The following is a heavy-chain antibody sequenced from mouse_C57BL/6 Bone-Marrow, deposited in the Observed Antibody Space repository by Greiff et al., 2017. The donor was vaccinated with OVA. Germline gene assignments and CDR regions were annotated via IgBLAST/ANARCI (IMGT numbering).Heavy chain of an antibody. D-gene: IGHD2-14*01. V-gene: IGHV1-42*01. J-gene: IGHJ1*03. CDR1: GYSFTGYY. CDR3: ARDRGHWYFDV. Sequence: VQLQQSGPELVKPGASVKISCKASGYSFTGYYMNWVKQSPEKSLEWIGEINPSTGGTTYNQKVKAKATLTVDKSARTAYMQLKSLTSEDSAVYYCARDRGHWYFDVWGTGTTVTVSS. CDR2: INPSTGGT.